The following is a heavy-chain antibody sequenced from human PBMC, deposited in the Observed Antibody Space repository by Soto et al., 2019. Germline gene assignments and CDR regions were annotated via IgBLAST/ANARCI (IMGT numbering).Heavy chain of an antibody. Sequence: VSLRICWRFSECNVTSHGGSWVLKMPGKGLEWMGRIDPSDSDTRYSPSFQGHVTITVDKSTSTAYLQWNTLKASDTAMYYCARHISNFRYYYYAMDVWGQGTTVSVSS. J-gene: IGHJ6*02. CDR2: IDPSDSDT. CDR1: ECNVTSHG. V-gene: IGHV5-10-1*01. D-gene: IGHD4-4*01. CDR3: ARHISNFRYYYYAMDV.